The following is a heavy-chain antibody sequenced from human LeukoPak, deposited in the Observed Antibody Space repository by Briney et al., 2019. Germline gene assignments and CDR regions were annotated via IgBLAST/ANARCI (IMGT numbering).Heavy chain of an antibody. CDR3: AREESSTFDY. J-gene: IGHJ4*02. CDR1: GFTFSSYR. Sequence: GGSLRLSCAASGFTFSSYRMNWVRQSPGKGLEWVSSISSSSSYIYYADSVKGRFTISRDNAKNSLYLQMNSLRAEDTAVYYCAREESSTFDYWGQGTLVTVSS. V-gene: IGHV3-21*01. CDR2: ISSSSSYI.